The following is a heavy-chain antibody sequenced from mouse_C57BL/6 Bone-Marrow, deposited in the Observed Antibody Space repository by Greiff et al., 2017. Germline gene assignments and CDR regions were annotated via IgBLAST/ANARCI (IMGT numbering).Heavy chain of an antibody. CDR2: IHPSDSDT. CDR1: GYTFTSYG. D-gene: IGHD1-1*01. J-gene: IGHJ4*01. V-gene: IGHV1-74*01. Sequence: QVHVKQSGAELARPGASVKLSCKASGYTFTSYGISWVKQRTGQGLEWIGRIHPSDSDTNYNQKFKGKATLTVDKSSSTAYMQLSSLTSEDSAVYYCAIRIRCYYAMDYWGQGTSVTVSS. CDR3: AIRIRCYYAMDY.